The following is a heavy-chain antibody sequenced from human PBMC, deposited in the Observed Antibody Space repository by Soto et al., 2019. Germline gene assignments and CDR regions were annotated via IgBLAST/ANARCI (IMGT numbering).Heavy chain of an antibody. D-gene: IGHD6-13*01. V-gene: IGHV3-23*01. J-gene: IGHJ5*02. CDR1: GFTFSSYA. Sequence: EVQLLESGGGLVQPGGSLRLSCTGSGFTFSSYAMNWVRQAPGKGLECVSTISGSGGTTYYADSVKGRFTISRDNSKNTLYLQMSSLRAEDTAVYYCAKNGRAAAMYNWFDPWGQGTLLTVSS. CDR2: ISGSGGTT. CDR3: AKNGRAAAMYNWFDP.